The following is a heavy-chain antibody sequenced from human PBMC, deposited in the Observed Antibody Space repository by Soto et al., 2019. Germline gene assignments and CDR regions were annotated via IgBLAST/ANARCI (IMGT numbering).Heavy chain of an antibody. D-gene: IGHD2-8*01. CDR1: GYSFTSYW. V-gene: IGHV5-51*01. CDR3: ARQKNRYCTNGVCYSLYGMDV. Sequence: GESLKISCKGSGYSFTSYWIGWVRQMPGKGLEWMGIIYPGDSDTRYSPPFQGQVTISADKSISTAYLQWSSLKASDTAMYYCARQKNRYCTNGVCYSLYGMDVWGQGTTVTVSS. J-gene: IGHJ6*02. CDR2: IYPGDSDT.